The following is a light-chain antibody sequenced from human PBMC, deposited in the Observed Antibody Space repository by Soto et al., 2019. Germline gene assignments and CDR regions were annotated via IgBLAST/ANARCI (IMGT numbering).Light chain of an antibody. CDR3: CSYAGTSGAHWV. J-gene: IGLJ3*02. Sequence: QSALTQPASVSGSPGQSITISCTGTNSDVGSYNLVSWYQHHPGKAPKLMVYEGSRRPSGVSNRFSGSKSGNTASLTISGLQAEYEADYFCCSYAGTSGAHWVFVGGTKVTVL. CDR1: NSDVGSYNL. CDR2: EGS. V-gene: IGLV2-23*01.